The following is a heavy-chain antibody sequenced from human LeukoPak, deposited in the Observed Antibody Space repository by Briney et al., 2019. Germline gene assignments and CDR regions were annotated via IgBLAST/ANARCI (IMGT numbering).Heavy chain of an antibody. D-gene: IGHD6-13*01. CDR1: GFTFSDHY. V-gene: IGHV3-53*01. CDR2: IYSGVST. Sequence: GGSLRLSYAASGFTFSDHYMSWVRQAPGKGLEWVSVIYSGVSTYYADSVKGRFTISRDNSKNTLYLQMNSLRAEDTAVYYCARSDGIAAAGPFDYWGQGTLVTVSS. J-gene: IGHJ4*02. CDR3: ARSDGIAAAGPFDY.